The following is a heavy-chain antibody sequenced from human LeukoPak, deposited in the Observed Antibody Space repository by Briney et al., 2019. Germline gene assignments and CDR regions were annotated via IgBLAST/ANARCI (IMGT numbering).Heavy chain of an antibody. CDR1: GYSISSGYY. D-gene: IGHD2-2*01. J-gene: IGHJ5*02. CDR2: IYHSGST. V-gene: IGHV4-38-2*01. Sequence: SETLSLTCAVSGYSISSGYYWGWIRQPPGKGLEWIGSIYHSGSTYYNPSLKSRVTISVDTSKNQFSLKLSSVTAADTPVYYCARLSTSRPIGWFDPWGQGTLVTVSS. CDR3: ARLSTSRPIGWFDP.